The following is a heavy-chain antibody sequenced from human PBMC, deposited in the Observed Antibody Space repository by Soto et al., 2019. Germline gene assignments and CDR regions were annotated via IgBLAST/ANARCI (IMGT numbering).Heavy chain of an antibody. Sequence: ASVKVSCKASGGTFSSYAISWVRQAPGQGLEWMGGIIPIFGTANYAQKFQGRVTITADESTSTAYMELSSLRSEDTAVYYCARTDYGSHNWFDPWGQGTLVTVSS. V-gene: IGHV1-69*13. J-gene: IGHJ5*02. CDR2: IIPIFGTA. D-gene: IGHD4-17*01. CDR3: ARTDYGSHNWFDP. CDR1: GGTFSSYA.